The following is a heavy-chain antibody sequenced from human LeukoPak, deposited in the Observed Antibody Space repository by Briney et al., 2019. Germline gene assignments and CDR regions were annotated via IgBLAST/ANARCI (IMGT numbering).Heavy chain of an antibody. V-gene: IGHV4-31*03. CDR3: ARGYYDSSGYSLWGYGY. CDR2: IYYSGST. Sequence: SETLSLTCTVSGGSISSGGYYWSWIRQHPGKGLEWIGYIYYSGSTYYNPSLKSRVTISVDTSKNQFSLKLSSVTAADTAVYYCARGYYDSSGYSLWGYGYWGQGTLVTVSS. J-gene: IGHJ4*02. CDR1: GGSISSGGYY. D-gene: IGHD3-22*01.